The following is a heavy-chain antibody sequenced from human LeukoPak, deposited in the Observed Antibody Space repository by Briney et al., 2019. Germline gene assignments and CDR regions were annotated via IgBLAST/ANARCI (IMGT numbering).Heavy chain of an antibody. CDR1: GGTFSSYA. Sequence: GASVKVSCKASGGTFSSYAISWVRQAPGKGLEWMGGFDPEDGETIYAQKFQGRVTMTEDTSTDTAYMELSSLRSEDTAVYYCATLAAVGATGGEDNWFDPWGQGTLVTVSS. V-gene: IGHV1-24*01. CDR3: ATLAAVGATGGEDNWFDP. D-gene: IGHD1-26*01. J-gene: IGHJ5*02. CDR2: FDPEDGET.